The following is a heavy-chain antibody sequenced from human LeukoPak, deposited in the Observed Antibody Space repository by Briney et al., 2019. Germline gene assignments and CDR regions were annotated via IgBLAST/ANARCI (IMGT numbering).Heavy chain of an antibody. CDR3: ARVTGYMTEDYFDY. V-gene: IGHV1-18*01. Sequence: ASVKVSCKASGYTFTNYGISWVRQAPGQGLEWMGWISTYNGNTNYAQKLQGRVTMTTDTSTSTAYMELRRLRSDDTAVYYCARVTGYMTEDYFDYWGQGTLVTVSS. D-gene: IGHD6-13*01. CDR1: GYTFTNYG. CDR2: ISTYNGNT. J-gene: IGHJ4*02.